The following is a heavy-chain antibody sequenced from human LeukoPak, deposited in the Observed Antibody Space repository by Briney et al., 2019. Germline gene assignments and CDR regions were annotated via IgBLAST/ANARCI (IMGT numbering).Heavy chain of an antibody. J-gene: IGHJ3*01. Sequence: SVKVSCKASGVTFNTFSTYAISWVRQAPGQGLEWMGGIVPFFGTTNYAQKFQGRVTITADESTSTAYMELSSLRSEDTAMYSSARPNTVTLSQDAFDVWGQGTIVTVSS. CDR1: GVTFNTFSTYA. D-gene: IGHD4-17*01. CDR2: IVPFFGTT. CDR3: ARPNTVTLSQDAFDV. V-gene: IGHV1-69*13.